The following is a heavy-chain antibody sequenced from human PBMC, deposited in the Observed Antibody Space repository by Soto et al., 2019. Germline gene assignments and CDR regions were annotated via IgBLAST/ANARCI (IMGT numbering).Heavy chain of an antibody. J-gene: IGHJ5*02. Sequence: ASVKVSCKASGYTLTGYYMHWVRQAPGQGLEWMGWINPNSGGTNYAQKFQGWVTMTRDTSISTAYMELSRLRSDDTAVYYCARGYYDILTGYPGYNWFDPWGQGTLVTVS. V-gene: IGHV1-2*04. CDR3: ARGYYDILTGYPGYNWFDP. D-gene: IGHD3-9*01. CDR2: INPNSGGT. CDR1: GYTLTGYY.